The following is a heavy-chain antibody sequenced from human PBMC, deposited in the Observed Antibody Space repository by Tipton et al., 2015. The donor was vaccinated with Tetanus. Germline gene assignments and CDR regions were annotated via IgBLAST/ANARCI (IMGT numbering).Heavy chain of an antibody. CDR2: IYPGDSDT. V-gene: IGHV5-51*01. Sequence: GSLRLSCKGSGYSFTSYWIGWVRQMPGKGLEWMGIIYPGDSDTRYSPSFQGQVTISADKSISTAYLQWSSLKASDTAMYYCARRLRYYDSIGYYYYYYGMDVWGQGTTVTVSS. CDR1: GYSFTSYW. J-gene: IGHJ6*02. D-gene: IGHD3-22*01. CDR3: ARRLRYYDSIGYYYYYYGMDV.